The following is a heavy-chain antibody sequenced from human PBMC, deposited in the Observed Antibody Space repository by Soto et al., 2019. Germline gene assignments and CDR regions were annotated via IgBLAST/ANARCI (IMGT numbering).Heavy chain of an antibody. J-gene: IGHJ6*02. CDR2: IIPIFGTA. CDR1: GGTFSSYA. V-gene: IGHV1-69*13. D-gene: IGHD3-3*01. Sequence: ASVKVSCKASGGTFSSYAISWVRQAPGQGLEWMGGIIPIFGTANYAQKFQGRVTITADESTSTAYMELSSLRSEDTAVYYCARGGRPKDFWSGYSPDDYYYGMDVWGQGITVTV. CDR3: ARGGRPKDFWSGYSPDDYYYGMDV.